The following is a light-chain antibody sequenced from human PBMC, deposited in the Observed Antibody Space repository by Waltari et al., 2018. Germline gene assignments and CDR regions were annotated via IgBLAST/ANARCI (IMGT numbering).Light chain of an antibody. CDR3: QSYDTGLKGYV. Sequence: QSVLTQPPSVSGAPGQRVTISCTGSSSNFGAGYDVHWYQQLPGTAPKVLIYENINRRSGVPGRVSGSKSGTSASLAITGLQAEDEADYYCQSYDTGLKGYVFGTGTKVTVL. V-gene: IGLV1-40*01. J-gene: IGLJ1*01. CDR2: ENI. CDR1: SSNFGAGYD.